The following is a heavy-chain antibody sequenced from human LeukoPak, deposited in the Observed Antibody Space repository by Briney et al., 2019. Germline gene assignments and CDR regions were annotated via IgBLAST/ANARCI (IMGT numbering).Heavy chain of an antibody. Sequence: SQTLSLTCAISGDSVSSNSAAWNWIRQSPSRGLEWLGRTYYRSKWYNDYAVSVKSRITINPDTSKNQFSLQLNSVTPEDTAVYYCAREPYQTIFGVRYYYYGMDVWGQGTTVTVSS. CDR3: AREPYQTIFGVRYYYYGMDV. V-gene: IGHV6-1*01. J-gene: IGHJ6*02. D-gene: IGHD3-3*01. CDR1: GDSVSSNSAA. CDR2: TYYRSKWYN.